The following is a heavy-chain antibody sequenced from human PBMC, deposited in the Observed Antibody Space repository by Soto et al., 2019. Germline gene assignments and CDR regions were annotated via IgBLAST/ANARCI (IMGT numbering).Heavy chain of an antibody. CDR3: AREAPYYYDSSGYSPIDY. CDR1: GYTFTSYG. V-gene: IGHV1-18*04. Sequence: GASVKVSCKASGYTFTSYGISWVRQAPGQGLEWMGWISAYNGNTNYAQKLQGRVTMTTDTSTSTAYMELRSLRSDDTAVYYCAREAPYYYDSSGYSPIDYWGQGTLVTVSS. J-gene: IGHJ4*02. CDR2: ISAYNGNT. D-gene: IGHD3-22*01.